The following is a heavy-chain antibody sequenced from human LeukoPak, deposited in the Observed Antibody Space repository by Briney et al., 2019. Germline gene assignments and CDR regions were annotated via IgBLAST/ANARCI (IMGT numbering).Heavy chain of an antibody. J-gene: IGHJ4*02. Sequence: GGSLRLSCAASGFTFSSYAMSWVRQAPGKGLEWVSAISGSGGSTYHADPVKGRFTISRDNSKNTLYLQMNSLRAEDTAVYYCAKYSAYDFWSGYLEYYFDYWGQGTLVTVST. CDR3: AKYSAYDFWSGYLEYYFDY. V-gene: IGHV3-23*01. D-gene: IGHD3-3*01. CDR2: ISGSGGST. CDR1: GFTFSSYA.